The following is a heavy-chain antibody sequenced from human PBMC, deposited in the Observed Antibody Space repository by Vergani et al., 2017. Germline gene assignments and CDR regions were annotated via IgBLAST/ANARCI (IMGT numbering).Heavy chain of an antibody. D-gene: IGHD4-11*01. V-gene: IGHV3-9*01. J-gene: IGHJ6*02. Sequence: EVQLVESGGGLVQPGRSLRLSCAASGFTFDDYAMHWVRQAPGKGLEWVSGVSWNSGSIGYADSVKGRFTISRDNAKNSLYLQMNSLRAEDTALYYCAKGLNDYSKGGNYCGMDVWGQGTTVTVSS. CDR3: AKGLNDYSKGGNYCGMDV. CDR1: GFTFDDYA. CDR2: VSWNSGSI.